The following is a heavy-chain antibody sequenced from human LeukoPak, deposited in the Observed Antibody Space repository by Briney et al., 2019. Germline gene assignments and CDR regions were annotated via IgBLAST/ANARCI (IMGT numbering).Heavy chain of an antibody. CDR1: GGSFSGYY. V-gene: IGHV4-34*01. CDR3: AGHRSGWLQSSFDY. CDR2: IYYSGST. Sequence: KPSETLSLTCAVYGGSFSGYYWSWIRQPPGKGLEWIGSIYYSGSTYYNPSLKSRVTISVDTSKNQFSLKLSSVTAADTAVYYCAGHRSGWLQSSFDYWGQGTLVTVSS. D-gene: IGHD5-24*01. J-gene: IGHJ4*02.